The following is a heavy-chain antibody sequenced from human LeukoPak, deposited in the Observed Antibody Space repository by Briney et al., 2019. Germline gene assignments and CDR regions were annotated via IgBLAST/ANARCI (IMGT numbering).Heavy chain of an antibody. CDR2: IYYSGST. J-gene: IGHJ3*02. V-gene: IGHV4-59*01. D-gene: IGHD3-16*01. CDR3: ARDSYQRRAFDI. CDR1: GGSISSYY. Sequence: SETLSLTCTVSGGSISSYYWSWIRQPPGKGLEWIGYIYYSGSTNYNPSLKSRVTISVDTSKNQFSLKLSSVTAADTAVYYCARDSYQRRAFDIWGQGTMVAVSS.